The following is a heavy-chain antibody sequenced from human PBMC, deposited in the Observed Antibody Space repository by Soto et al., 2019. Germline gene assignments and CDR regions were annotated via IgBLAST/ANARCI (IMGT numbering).Heavy chain of an antibody. CDR1: GCSIRSYY. J-gene: IGHJ4*02. Sequence: SDTLSLTCTLSGCSIRSYYWSWIRQPPGKGLECIGYIYYSGSTHYNPSFKSRVSISVDTSKNQFSLKLSSVTAADTAVYYCARRWGDYFDYWGQGTLVTVS. V-gene: IGHV4-59*08. CDR2: IYYSGST. CDR3: ARRWGDYFDY. D-gene: IGHD3-16*01.